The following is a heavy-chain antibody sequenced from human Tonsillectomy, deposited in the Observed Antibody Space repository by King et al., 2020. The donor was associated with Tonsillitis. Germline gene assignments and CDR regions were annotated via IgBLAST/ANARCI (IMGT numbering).Heavy chain of an antibody. D-gene: IGHD1-26*01. V-gene: IGHV4-4*07. CDR1: GGSINSFY. CDR2: VYTSGTT. J-gene: IGHJ2*01. Sequence: QLQESGPGLVKPSETLSLTCTVSGGSINSFYWSWIRQPAGKGLEYIGRVYTSGTTSYNPSLKSRVTMSVDTSKNQFSLKLDSVTAADTAVYYCARGIVGATTIWYFDFWGRGTLVTVSS. CDR3: ARGIVGATTIWYFDF.